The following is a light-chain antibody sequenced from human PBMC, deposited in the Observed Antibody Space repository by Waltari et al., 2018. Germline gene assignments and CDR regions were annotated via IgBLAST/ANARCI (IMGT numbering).Light chain of an antibody. J-gene: IGKJ4*01. CDR2: AVS. V-gene: IGKV1-17*01. CDR3: LQYYTKPLT. Sequence: DIQMTQSPLSLSASVGDRVTITCRASQDINIYSSWYQQKPGKTPKRLIYAVSSLEIGVPSRFSGSGSGTEFTLTISSLQPEDFTSYYCLQYYTKPLTFGGGTKVEI. CDR1: QDINIY.